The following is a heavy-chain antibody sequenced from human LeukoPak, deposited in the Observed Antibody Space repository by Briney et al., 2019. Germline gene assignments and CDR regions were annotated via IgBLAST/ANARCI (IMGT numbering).Heavy chain of an antibody. CDR2: ISSSSSST. D-gene: IGHD3-22*01. CDR1: GFTFSDYY. Sequence: GGSLILSCVASGFTFSDYYMSWIRQAPGKGLEWISYISSSSSSTNYADSVKGRFTISRDNPKNSLYLLMNSQRAEDTAMYYCARDFIHRSGEANYWGQGTLVTVSS. V-gene: IGHV3-11*05. CDR3: ARDFIHRSGEANY. J-gene: IGHJ4*02.